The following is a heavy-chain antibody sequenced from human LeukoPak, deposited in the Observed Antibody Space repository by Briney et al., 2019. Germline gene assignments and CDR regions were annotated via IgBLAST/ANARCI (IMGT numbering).Heavy chain of an antibody. V-gene: IGHV1-18*01. CDR1: GYTFTSYG. CDR2: ISAYNGNT. Sequence: ASVKVSCKASGYTFTSYGISWVRQAPGQGLEWMGWISAYNGNTNYAQKLQGRVTMTTDTSTSTAYMELRSLRSDDTAVYYRAREGDFWSGYYYYYMDVWGKGTTVTVSS. D-gene: IGHD3-3*01. CDR3: AREGDFWSGYYYYYMDV. J-gene: IGHJ6*03.